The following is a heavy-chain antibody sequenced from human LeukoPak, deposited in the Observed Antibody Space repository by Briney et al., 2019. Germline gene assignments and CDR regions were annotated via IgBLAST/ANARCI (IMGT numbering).Heavy chain of an antibody. CDR2: ISYDGSNK. D-gene: IGHD3-22*01. V-gene: IGHV3-30*18. J-gene: IGHJ3*02. CDR3: AKDLRGDSSGYDAFDI. CDR1: GFTFSSYG. Sequence: PGGSLRLSCAASGFTFSSYGMHWVRQAPGKGLEWVAVISYDGSNKYYADSVKGRFTTSRDNSKNTLYLQMNSLRAEDTAVYYCAKDLRGDSSGYDAFDIWGQGTMVTVSS.